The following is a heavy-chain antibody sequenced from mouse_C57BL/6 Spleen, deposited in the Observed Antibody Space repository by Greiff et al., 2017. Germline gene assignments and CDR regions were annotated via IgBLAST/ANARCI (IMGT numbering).Heavy chain of an antibody. CDR2: ISSGSSTI. J-gene: IGHJ2*01. D-gene: IGHD2-4*01. CDR1: GFTFSDYG. V-gene: IGHV5-17*01. CDR3: ATGYDYDGDY. Sequence: EVKVVESGGGLVKPGGSLKLSCAASGFTFSDYGMHWVRQAPEKGLEWVAYISSGSSTIYYADTVKGRFTISRDNAKNTLFLQMTSLRSEDTAMYYCATGYDYDGDYWGQGTTLTVSS.